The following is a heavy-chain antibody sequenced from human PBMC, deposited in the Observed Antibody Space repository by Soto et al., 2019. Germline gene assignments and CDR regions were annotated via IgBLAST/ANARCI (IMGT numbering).Heavy chain of an antibody. CDR1: GYSFTDFA. D-gene: IGHD5-12*01. CDR3: ARGFLSGVATIWDYANWFDP. J-gene: IGHJ5*02. V-gene: IGHV1-3*01. Sequence: QAQLVQSGAEVKKPGASVKVSCKASGYSFTDFAMHWVRLASGQRLEWMGWINADKGDTKYSPKFQGRVNITRDTSATTVYMELRSLRSEDTAVYYCARGFLSGVATIWDYANWFDPWGQGSLVTVST. CDR2: INADKGDT.